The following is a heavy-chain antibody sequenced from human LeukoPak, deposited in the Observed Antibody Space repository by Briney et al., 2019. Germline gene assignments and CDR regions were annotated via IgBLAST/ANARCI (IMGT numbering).Heavy chain of an antibody. Sequence: GGSLRLSCAASGFTFSSYAMHWVRQAPGKGLEYGSAISSNGGSTYYANSVKGRFTISRDNSKNTLYLQMGSLRAEDMAVYYCARGMATEDYWGQGTLVTVSS. J-gene: IGHJ4*02. D-gene: IGHD5-24*01. CDR2: ISSNGGST. V-gene: IGHV3-64*01. CDR1: GFTFSSYA. CDR3: ARGMATEDY.